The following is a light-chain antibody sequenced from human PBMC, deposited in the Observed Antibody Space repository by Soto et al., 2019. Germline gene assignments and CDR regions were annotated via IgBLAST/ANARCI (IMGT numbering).Light chain of an antibody. V-gene: IGKV1-5*03. CDR1: QTISSW. Sequence: DIQLTQSPSTLSGSVGDRVTLTCLASQTISSWLAWYQQKPGKAPKLLIYKASTLKSGVPSRFSGSGSGTEFTLTISSLQPDDFATYYCQQYNSYLWTFGQGTKVDI. J-gene: IGKJ1*01. CDR2: KAS. CDR3: QQYNSYLWT.